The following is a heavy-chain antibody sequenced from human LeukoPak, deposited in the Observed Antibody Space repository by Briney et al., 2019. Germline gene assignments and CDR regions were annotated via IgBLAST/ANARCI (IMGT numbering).Heavy chain of an antibody. CDR2: IYSGGNT. CDR1: GFTLSSNY. D-gene: IGHD2-2*01. CDR3: ATSAAVRLFDY. V-gene: IGHV3-53*01. Sequence: PGGSLRLSCEVSGFTLSSNYMSWVRQAPGKGLEWVSVIYSGGNTYYAGSVKSRFTISKDNSKSTRYLQMNSLRAEDTAVYYCATSAAVRLFDYWGQGALVTVSS. J-gene: IGHJ4*02.